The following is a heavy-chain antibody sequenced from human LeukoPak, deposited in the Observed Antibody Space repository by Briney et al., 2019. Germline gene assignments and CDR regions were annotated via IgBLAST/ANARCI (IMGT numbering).Heavy chain of an antibody. V-gene: IGHV1-2*02. CDR2: INPNSGCT. CDR1: GYTFTGYY. D-gene: IGHD2-2*02. Sequence: ASVKVSCKAAGYTFTGYYMHGVRQAPGQGLEWMGWINPNSGCTNYAQKVQGRVTMTRDTSISTAYMEQSRLRSDDTPVYYCARGRACSSTSCYKTAGWFDPWGQGTLVTVSS. CDR3: ARGRACSSTSCYKTAGWFDP. J-gene: IGHJ5*02.